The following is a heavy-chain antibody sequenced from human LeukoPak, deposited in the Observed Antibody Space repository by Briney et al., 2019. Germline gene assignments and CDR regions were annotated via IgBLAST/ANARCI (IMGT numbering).Heavy chain of an antibody. Sequence: SEILSLTCTVSGGSISSSSYYWGWIRQPPGKGLEWIGSIYYSGSTYYNPSLKSRVTISVDTSKNQFSLKLSSVTAADTAVYYCARQRVVGAHPNRMFDYWGQGTLVTVSS. CDR2: IYYSGST. CDR1: GGSISSSSYY. D-gene: IGHD1-26*01. CDR3: ARQRVVGAHPNRMFDY. J-gene: IGHJ4*02. V-gene: IGHV4-39*01.